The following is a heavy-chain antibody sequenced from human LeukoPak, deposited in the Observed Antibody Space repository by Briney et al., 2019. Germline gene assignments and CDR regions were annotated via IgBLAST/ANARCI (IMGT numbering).Heavy chain of an antibody. Sequence: AGGSLRLSCAASGFTFSSYAMSWVRQAPGKGLELVSAISGSGGSTYYADSVKGRFTISRDNSKNTLYLQMNSLRAEDTAVYYCANIPVGARDYYYYYYGMDVWGQGTTVTVSS. D-gene: IGHD1-26*01. V-gene: IGHV3-23*01. CDR3: ANIPVGARDYYYYYYGMDV. J-gene: IGHJ6*02. CDR1: GFTFSSYA. CDR2: ISGSGGST.